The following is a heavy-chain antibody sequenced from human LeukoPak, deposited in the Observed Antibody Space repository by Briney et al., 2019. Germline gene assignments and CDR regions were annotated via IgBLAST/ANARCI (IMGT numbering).Heavy chain of an antibody. Sequence: GGSLRLSCAASGFTFSSYSMNWVRQAPGKGLEWGSSISSSSSYIYYADSVKGRFTISRDNAKNSLYLQMNSLRAEDTAVYYCASCSSSGWYFPFDYWGQGTLVTVSS. V-gene: IGHV3-21*01. CDR1: GFTFSSYS. CDR3: ASCSSSGWYFPFDY. CDR2: ISSSSSYI. D-gene: IGHD6-19*01. J-gene: IGHJ4*02.